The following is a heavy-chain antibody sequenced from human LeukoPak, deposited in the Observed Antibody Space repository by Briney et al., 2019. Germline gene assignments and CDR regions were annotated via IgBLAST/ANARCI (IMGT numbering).Heavy chain of an antibody. Sequence: SVKVSCKASGGTFSSYAISWVRQAPGQGLEWMGRIIPIVGIANYAQKFQGRVTITVDKATSTAYMEVSSLRSEDTAVYYCARVRPISSSSDYYYGMDVWGQGTTVTVSS. CDR1: GGTFSSYA. CDR2: IIPIVGIA. D-gene: IGHD6-6*01. CDR3: ARVRPISSSSDYYYGMDV. J-gene: IGHJ6*02. V-gene: IGHV1-69*04.